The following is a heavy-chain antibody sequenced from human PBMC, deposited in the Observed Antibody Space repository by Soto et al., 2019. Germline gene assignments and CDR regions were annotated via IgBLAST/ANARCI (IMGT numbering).Heavy chain of an antibody. CDR1: GITFSSYA. V-gene: IGHV3-30-3*01. CDR3: ARTDTAMAYFDY. J-gene: IGHJ4*02. Sequence: PGRSLRLSCAASGITFSSYAMHWVRQAPGKGLEWVAVISYDGSNKYYADSVKGRFTISRDNSKNTLYLQMNSPRAEDTAVYYCARTDTAMAYFDYWGQRTLVTVGS. CDR2: ISYDGSNK. D-gene: IGHD5-18*01.